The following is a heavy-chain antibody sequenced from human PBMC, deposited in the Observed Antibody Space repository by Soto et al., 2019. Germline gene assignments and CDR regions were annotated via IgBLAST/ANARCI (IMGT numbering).Heavy chain of an antibody. D-gene: IGHD1-1*01. V-gene: IGHV4-59*11. CDR2: VRSTGHS. CDR1: GGSLSTHH. Sequence: QVQLQESGPGLVETSETLSLICTVSGGSLSTHHWNWIRQSPGKGLEWLGYVRSTGHSNYNPSLKSRVSMSLDTSKNQVSLTLTSATASDTAIYYCASNSVVPAVDLWGQGIMVTVTS. CDR3: ASNSVVPAVDL. J-gene: IGHJ3*01.